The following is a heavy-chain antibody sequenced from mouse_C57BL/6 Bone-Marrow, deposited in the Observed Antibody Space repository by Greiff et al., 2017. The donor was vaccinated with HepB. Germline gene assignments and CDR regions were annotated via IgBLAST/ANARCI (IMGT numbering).Heavy chain of an antibody. J-gene: IGHJ1*03. CDR2: IDPENGDT. CDR1: GFNIKDDY. V-gene: IGHV14-4*01. D-gene: IGHD1-1*01. Sequence: VQLKQSGAELVRPGASVKLSCTASGFNIKDDYMHWVKQRPEQGLEWIGWIDPENGDTEYASKFQGKATITADTSSNTAYLQLSSLTSEDTAVYYCTTNYYGSSYRWYFDVWGTGTTVTVSS. CDR3: TTNYYGSSYRWYFDV.